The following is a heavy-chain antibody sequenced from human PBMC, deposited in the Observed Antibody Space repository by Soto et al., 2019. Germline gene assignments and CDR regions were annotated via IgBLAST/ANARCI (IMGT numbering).Heavy chain of an antibody. D-gene: IGHD6-25*01. Sequence: SETLSLTCTVSAASFSKYYWSWIRQPPGKGLEWIGRIYNTGSTEYNPSLKSRVTMSMDTSKNQFFLNLRSVTAADTAVYYCATSGTAWNNWFDPWGQGTLVTVSS. CDR1: AASFSKYY. CDR3: ATSGTAWNNWFDP. CDR2: IYNTGST. V-gene: IGHV4-4*07. J-gene: IGHJ5*02.